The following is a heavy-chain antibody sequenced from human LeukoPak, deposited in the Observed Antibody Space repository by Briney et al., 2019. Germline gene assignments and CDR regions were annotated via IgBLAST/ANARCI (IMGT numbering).Heavy chain of an antibody. CDR3: VRDDYGDYHDY. CDR2: IYTSGST. Sequence: SETLSLTCTVSGGSISSGSYYWSWIRQPAGKGLEWIGRIYTSGSTNYNPSLKSRVTISVDTSKNQFSLKLSSVTAADTAVYYCVRDDYGDYHDYWGQGTLDTVSS. D-gene: IGHD4-17*01. CDR1: GGSISSGSYY. J-gene: IGHJ4*02. V-gene: IGHV4-61*02.